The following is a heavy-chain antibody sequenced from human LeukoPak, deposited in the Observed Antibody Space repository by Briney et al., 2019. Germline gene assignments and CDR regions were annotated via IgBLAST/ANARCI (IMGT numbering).Heavy chain of an antibody. D-gene: IGHD3-10*01. CDR2: ISGSGGST. V-gene: IGHV3-23*01. Sequence: GGSLRLSCAASGFTFSSYAMSWVRQAPGKGLEWVSAISGSGGSTYYADSVKGRFTISRDNSKNTLYLQMHSLRAEDTAVYYCAKDRGTGWFGDPTDYFDYWGQGTLVTVSS. J-gene: IGHJ4*02. CDR1: GFTFSSYA. CDR3: AKDRGTGWFGDPTDYFDY.